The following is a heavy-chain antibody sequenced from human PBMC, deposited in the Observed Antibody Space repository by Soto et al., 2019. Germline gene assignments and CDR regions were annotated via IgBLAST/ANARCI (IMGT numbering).Heavy chain of an antibody. CDR1: GFTFSTYA. CDR2: ISGSGSST. D-gene: IGHD6-13*01. Sequence: GGSLRLSCAASGFTFSTYAMSWVRQAPGKGLEWVSAISGSGSSTYYADSVKGRFTISRDNSKKTLYLQMNSLRAEDTAVYYCAKVGQQLILGAIDYWGQGTLVTVSS. CDR3: AKVGQQLILGAIDY. V-gene: IGHV3-23*01. J-gene: IGHJ4*02.